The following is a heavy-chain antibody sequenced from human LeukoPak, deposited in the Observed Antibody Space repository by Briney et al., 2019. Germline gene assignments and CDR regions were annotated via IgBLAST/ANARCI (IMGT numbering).Heavy chain of an antibody. CDR3: ARDYYDSSGCGLNPLGV. CDR1: GYTFTGYY. V-gene: IGHV1-2*02. CDR2: INPNSGGT. Sequence: GASVKVSCKASGYTFTGYYMHWVRQAPGQGLEWMGWINPNSGGTNYAQKFQGRVTMTRDTSISTAYMELSSLRSDDTAVYYCARDYYDSSGCGLNPLGVWGQGTLVTVSS. D-gene: IGHD3-22*01. J-gene: IGHJ4*02.